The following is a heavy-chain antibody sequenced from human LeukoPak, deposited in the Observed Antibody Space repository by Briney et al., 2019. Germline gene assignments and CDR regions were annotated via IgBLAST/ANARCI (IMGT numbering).Heavy chain of an antibody. CDR2: IRSNTYGGTT. V-gene: IGHV3-49*04. CDR1: EFTVSSNY. CDR3: TGSFGELTFFDY. D-gene: IGHD3-10*01. J-gene: IGHJ4*02. Sequence: GGSLRLSCAASEFTVSSNYMSWVRQAPGKGLEWVGFIRSNTYGGTTEYAASVKGRFTISRDDSKSIAYLQMNSLKTEDTAVYYCTGSFGELTFFDYWGQGTLVTVSS.